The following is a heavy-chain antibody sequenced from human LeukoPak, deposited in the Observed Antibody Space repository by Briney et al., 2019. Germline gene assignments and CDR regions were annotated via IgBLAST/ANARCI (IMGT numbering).Heavy chain of an antibody. Sequence: GESLKISCHGSGYRFTSYWIGWVRQMPGKGLEWMGMIYPGDSDTRYSPSFQGHVTISADKSISTAYLQWNSLKASDTAMYYCARHISDCGGDCPFDYWGQGTLVTVSS. CDR1: GYRFTSYW. CDR2: IYPGDSDT. J-gene: IGHJ4*02. CDR3: ARHISDCGGDCPFDY. D-gene: IGHD2-21*02. V-gene: IGHV5-51*01.